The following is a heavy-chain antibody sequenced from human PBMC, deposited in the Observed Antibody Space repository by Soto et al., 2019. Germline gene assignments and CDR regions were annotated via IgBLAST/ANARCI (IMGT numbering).Heavy chain of an antibody. CDR2: ISLSSGNI. CDR3: ARDPSRGSEWARYLDL. V-gene: IGHV3-48*01. CDR1: GFSLSSYA. D-gene: IGHD1-26*01. Sequence: EVQLVESGGGLVQPGGSWGLSCAPSGFSLSSYAMDWVRQAPGQGLEWVSYISLSSGNIHYADSVRGRFTVSRDKAKNSLYLQMNSLRAEDTAVYYCARDPSRGSEWARYLDLWGRGTLVTVSS. J-gene: IGHJ2*01.